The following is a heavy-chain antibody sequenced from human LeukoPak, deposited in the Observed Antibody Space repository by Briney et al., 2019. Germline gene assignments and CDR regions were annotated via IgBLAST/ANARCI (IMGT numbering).Heavy chain of an antibody. V-gene: IGHV4-39*07. J-gene: IGHJ4*02. CDR2: IYYSGST. CDR3: ARTGLSMVRARSNFDY. D-gene: IGHD3-10*01. CDR1: GGSISSSSYY. Sequence: PSETLSLTCTVSGGSISSSSYYWGWIRQPPGKGLEWIGSIYYSGSTYYNPSLKSRVTISVDTSKNQFSLKLSSVTAADTAVYYCARTGLSMVRARSNFDYWGQGSLVTVSS.